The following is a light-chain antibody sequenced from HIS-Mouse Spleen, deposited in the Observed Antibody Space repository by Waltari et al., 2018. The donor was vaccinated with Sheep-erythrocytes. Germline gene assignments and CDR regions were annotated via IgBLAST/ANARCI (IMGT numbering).Light chain of an antibody. J-gene: IGLJ3*02. CDR1: SSNIGNNY. CDR2: RNN. CDR3: AAWDDSLSGNWV. V-gene: IGLV1-47*01. Sequence: QSVLTQPPSASGTPGQRVTISCSGSSSNIGNNYVYCYQQLPGTAPKLLIYRNNQRPSGVPDRFSGSKSGTSASLAISGLRSEDEADYYCAAWDDSLSGNWVFGGGTKLTVL.